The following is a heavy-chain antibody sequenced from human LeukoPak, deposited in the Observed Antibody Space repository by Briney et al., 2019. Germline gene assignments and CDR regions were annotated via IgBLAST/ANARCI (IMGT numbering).Heavy chain of an antibody. Sequence: GGSLRLSCAASGFTFSSYAMSWVRQAPGKGLEWVSAIGSGTYYADSVKGRFTISRDNSKNTLYLQMNSLRAEDTAVYYCAKVQAYYFDYWGQGTLVTVSS. CDR2: IGSGT. V-gene: IGHV3-23*01. CDR1: GFTFSSYA. J-gene: IGHJ4*02. CDR3: AKVQAYYFDY.